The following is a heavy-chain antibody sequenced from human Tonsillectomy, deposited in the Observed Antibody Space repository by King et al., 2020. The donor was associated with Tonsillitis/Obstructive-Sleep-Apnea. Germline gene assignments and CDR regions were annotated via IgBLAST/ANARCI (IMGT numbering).Heavy chain of an antibody. CDR2: IVVGSGNT. V-gene: IGHV1-58*01. Sequence: QVQLVESGPEVKKPGTSVKVSCKASGFTFTSSAVQWVRQARGQRLEWIGWIVVGSGNTNYAQKFQERITITRDMSTSTTYMELSSLRSEETAVYYCAAEEEYCSGGSCSTADYWGQGTLVTVSS. CDR1: GFTFTSSA. D-gene: IGHD2-15*01. J-gene: IGHJ4*02. CDR3: AAEEEYCSGGSCSTADY.